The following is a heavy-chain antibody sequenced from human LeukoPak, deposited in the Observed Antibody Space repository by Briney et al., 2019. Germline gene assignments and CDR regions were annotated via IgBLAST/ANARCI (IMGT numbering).Heavy chain of an antibody. CDR1: GGSISSYY. J-gene: IGHJ4*02. CDR2: IYYSGST. Sequence: SETLSLTCTVSGGSISSYYWSWIRQPPGKGLEWIGYIYYSGSTNYNPSLKSRVTISVDTSKNQFSLKLSSVTAADTAVYYCARVSYGGAISYFGYWGQGTLVTVSS. CDR3: ARVSYGGAISYFGY. V-gene: IGHV4-59*01. D-gene: IGHD3-16*02.